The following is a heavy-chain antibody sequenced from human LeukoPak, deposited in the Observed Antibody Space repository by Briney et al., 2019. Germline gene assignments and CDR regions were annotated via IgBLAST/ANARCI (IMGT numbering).Heavy chain of an antibody. Sequence: SETLSLTCTVSGASIRSGYYYWSWIRQPPGKGREGIVYIYDSGSTYYNPSLKSRITISVDTSENRFSLKLSSVTATDTAVYYCARDCSGGSCYGAFDIWGQGTMVTVSS. CDR3: ARDCSGGSCYGAFDI. CDR2: IYDSGST. J-gene: IGHJ3*02. CDR1: GASIRSGYYY. V-gene: IGHV4-30-4*01. D-gene: IGHD2-15*01.